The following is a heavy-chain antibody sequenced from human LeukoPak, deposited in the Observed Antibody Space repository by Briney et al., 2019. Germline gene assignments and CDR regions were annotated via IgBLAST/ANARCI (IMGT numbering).Heavy chain of an antibody. V-gene: IGHV1-8*01. CDR1: GYSFTSYD. Sequence: ASVKVSYKASGYSFTSYDINWVRQAPGQGFEWVGWMNPNSGNTGHAQKFQGRVTMTRDTSMSTAYMELSSLRYEDTAVYYCARGRGYDRTGYVYYFDFWGQGTLVTVSS. CDR2: MNPNSGNT. D-gene: IGHD3-22*01. CDR3: ARGRGYDRTGYVYYFDF. J-gene: IGHJ4*02.